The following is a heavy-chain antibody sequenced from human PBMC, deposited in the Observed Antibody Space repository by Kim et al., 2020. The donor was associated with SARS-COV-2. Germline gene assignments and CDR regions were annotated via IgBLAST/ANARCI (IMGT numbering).Heavy chain of an antibody. V-gene: IGHV1-69*13. D-gene: IGHD6-13*01. CDR3: ARAIVEDSSWYPDYYYGMDV. J-gene: IGHJ6*02. CDR2: IIPIFGTA. Sequence: SVKVSCKASGGTFSSYAISWVRQAPGQGLEWMGGIIPIFGTANYAQKFQGRVTITADESTSTAYMELSSLRSEDTAVYYCARAIVEDSSWYPDYYYGMDVWGQGTTVTVSS. CDR1: GGTFSSYA.